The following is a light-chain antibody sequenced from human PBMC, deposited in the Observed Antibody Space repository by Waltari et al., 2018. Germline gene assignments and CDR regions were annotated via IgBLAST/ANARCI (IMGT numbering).Light chain of an antibody. V-gene: IGLV2-14*03. J-gene: IGLJ1*01. CDR1: SSDVGAYDY. Sequence: QSALTQPASVSGSPGQSITISCIGSSSDVGAYDYVSWYQQYPGKAPRLMIYDVTSRPPGVSYLFSGSKSGNTASLTISGLQAEDEADYYCCSHTSTSTLVFGTGTKVTVL. CDR2: DVT. CDR3: CSHTSTSTLV.